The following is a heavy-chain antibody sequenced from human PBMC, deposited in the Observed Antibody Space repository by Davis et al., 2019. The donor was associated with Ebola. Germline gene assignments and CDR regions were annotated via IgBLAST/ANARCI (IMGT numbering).Heavy chain of an antibody. CDR3: ARESFASGNYYTGYYYYGMDV. V-gene: IGHV4-59*12. J-gene: IGHJ6*02. D-gene: IGHD3-10*01. CDR2: IYYSGST. CDR1: GGSFSGYY. Sequence: SETLSLTCAVYGGSFSGYYWSWIRQPPGKGLEWIGYIYYSGSTYYNPSLKSRVTISVDRSKNQFSLKLSSVTAADTAVYYCARESFASGNYYTGYYYYGMDVWGQGTTVTVSS.